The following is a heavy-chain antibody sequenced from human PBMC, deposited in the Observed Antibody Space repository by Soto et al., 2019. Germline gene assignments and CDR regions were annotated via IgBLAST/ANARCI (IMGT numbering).Heavy chain of an antibody. Sequence: PGGSLRLSCAASGFTFSSYAMHWVRQAPGKGLEWVAVISYDGSNKYYADSVKGRFTISRDNSKNTLYLQMNSLRAEDTAVYYCARDPITSIAAAVTGWFDPWGQGTLVTVSS. J-gene: IGHJ5*02. V-gene: IGHV3-30-3*01. CDR2: ISYDGSNK. CDR1: GFTFSSYA. CDR3: ARDPITSIAAAVTGWFDP. D-gene: IGHD6-13*01.